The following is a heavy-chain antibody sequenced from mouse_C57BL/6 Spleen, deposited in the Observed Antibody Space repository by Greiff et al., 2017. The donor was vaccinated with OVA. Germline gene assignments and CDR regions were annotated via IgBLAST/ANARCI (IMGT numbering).Heavy chain of an antibody. Sequence: EVQLQQSGPVLVKPGASVKMSCKASGYTFTDYYMNWVKQSHGKSLEWIGVINPYNGGTSYNPKFKGKATLTVDKSSSTAYMELNSLTSEDSAVYYCARLRDGYFPFAYWGQGTLVTVSA. CDR1: GYTFTDYY. CDR3: ARLRDGYFPFAY. D-gene: IGHD2-3*01. V-gene: IGHV1-19*01. CDR2: INPYNGGT. J-gene: IGHJ3*01.